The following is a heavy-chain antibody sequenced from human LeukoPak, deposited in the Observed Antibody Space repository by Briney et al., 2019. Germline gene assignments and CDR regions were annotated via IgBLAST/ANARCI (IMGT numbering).Heavy chain of an antibody. CDR3: ARDPLSVTGTNERYDYYGFDV. J-gene: IGHJ6*02. D-gene: IGHD6-19*01. CDR1: GFTVSSYY. CDR2: IYSGGST. Sequence: GGSLSLSCAASGFTVSSYYMSWVRQAPGKGLEWLSIIYSGGSTYYADSVKGRFTISRDDSKNTLYLQMNSLRPEDTAVYYCARDPLSVTGTNERYDYYGFDVWGQGTTVTVSS. V-gene: IGHV3-53*01.